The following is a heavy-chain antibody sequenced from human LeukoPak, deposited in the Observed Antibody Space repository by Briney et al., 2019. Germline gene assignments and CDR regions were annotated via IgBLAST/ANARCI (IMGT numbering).Heavy chain of an antibody. CDR2: ISGSGGST. Sequence: PGGSLRLSCAASGFTFSSYAMSWVRQAPGKGLEWVSAISGSGGSTYYAGSVKGRFTISRDNSKNTLYLQMNSLRAEDTAVYYCANGGGAGINRPINYWGQGTLVTVSS. CDR1: GFTFSSYA. CDR3: ANGGGAGINRPINY. V-gene: IGHV3-23*01. J-gene: IGHJ4*02. D-gene: IGHD1-14*01.